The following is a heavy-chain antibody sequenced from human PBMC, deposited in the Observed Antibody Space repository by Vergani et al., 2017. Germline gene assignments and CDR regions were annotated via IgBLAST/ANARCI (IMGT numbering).Heavy chain of an antibody. D-gene: IGHD2-2*01. V-gene: IGHV4-31*03. CDR2: IYYSGST. CDR3: AKEGTLKCTTSGGGGGINY. CDR1: GGSISSGGYY. Sequence: QVQLQESGPGLVKPSQTLSLTCTVSGGSISSGGYYWSWIRQHPGKGLEWIGYIYYSGSTYYNPSLKSRVTISVDTSKNQFSLKLSSVTAADTAVYYCAKEGTLKCTTSGGGGGINYWGQGTLVTVSS. J-gene: IGHJ4*02.